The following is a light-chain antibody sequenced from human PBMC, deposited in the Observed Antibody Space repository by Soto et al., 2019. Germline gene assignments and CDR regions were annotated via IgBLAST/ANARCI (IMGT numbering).Light chain of an antibody. CDR3: QQLNNYPF. Sequence: DIHLTQSPSFLSASVGDRVTITCRASQAISSYLAWYQQKPGKAPKLLIYAASTLHSGVPSRFSGSGSGTEFTLTISSLQPEDFATYYCQQLNNYPFFGQGTKLQIK. CDR2: AAS. J-gene: IGKJ2*01. CDR1: QAISSY. V-gene: IGKV1-9*01.